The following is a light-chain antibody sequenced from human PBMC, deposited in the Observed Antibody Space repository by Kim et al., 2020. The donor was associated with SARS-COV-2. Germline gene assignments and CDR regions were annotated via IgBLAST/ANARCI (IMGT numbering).Light chain of an antibody. J-gene: IGKJ1*01. V-gene: IGKV3-20*01. CDR3: QQYAASPLT. Sequence: SPRERAAPSGRAGQSVINTYCAWYQQRPGRAPGLFIYGTSNRATGIPDRFSGGGSGTDFTLPISGLEPEDFAVYYCQQYAASPLTFGQGTKVDIK. CDR1: QSVINTY. CDR2: GTS.